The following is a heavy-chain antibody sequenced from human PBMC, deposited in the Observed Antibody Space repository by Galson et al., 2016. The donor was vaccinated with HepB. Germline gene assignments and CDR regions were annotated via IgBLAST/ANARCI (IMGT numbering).Heavy chain of an antibody. CDR3: ARADPGYGSDYFDT. Sequence: SVKVSCKASRYTFSTYALHWVRQAPGQRLEWMGWINVGNGNTKSSQRFQDRVTITRDTSATTAYMELNNLTSEDTAVYYCARADPGYGSDYFDTWGQGTLVTVSS. CDR2: INVGNGNT. CDR1: RYTFSTYA. J-gene: IGHJ5*02. V-gene: IGHV1-3*01. D-gene: IGHD4-17*01.